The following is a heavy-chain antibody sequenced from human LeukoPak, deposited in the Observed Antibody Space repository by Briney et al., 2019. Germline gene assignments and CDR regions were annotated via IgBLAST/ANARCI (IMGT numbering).Heavy chain of an antibody. J-gene: IGHJ5*02. Sequence: SETLSLTCTVSGGSISSYYWSWIRQPPGKGLEWIGYIYYSGSTNYNPSLKSRVTISVDTSKNQFSLKLSSVTAADTAVYYCARDAKGCSGGSCYHHWGQATLITVSS. D-gene: IGHD2-15*01. CDR3: ARDAKGCSGGSCYHH. CDR1: GGSISSYY. V-gene: IGHV4-59*01. CDR2: IYYSGST.